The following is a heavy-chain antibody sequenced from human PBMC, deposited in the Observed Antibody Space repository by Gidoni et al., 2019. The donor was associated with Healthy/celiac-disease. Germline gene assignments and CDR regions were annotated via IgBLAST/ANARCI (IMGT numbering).Heavy chain of an antibody. Sequence: EVQLVESGGVVVQFGGSLRLSCAASGFTFDDYTMPGVRQVPGKGLEWVSLITWDGGSTYYADSVKGRFTISRDNYKNSLYLQMNSLRTEDTALYYCAKDISRAGYCSGGSCFQTDYWGQGTLVTVSS. D-gene: IGHD2-15*01. CDR1: GFTFDDYT. J-gene: IGHJ4*02. V-gene: IGHV3-43*01. CDR2: ITWDGGST. CDR3: AKDISRAGYCSGGSCFQTDY.